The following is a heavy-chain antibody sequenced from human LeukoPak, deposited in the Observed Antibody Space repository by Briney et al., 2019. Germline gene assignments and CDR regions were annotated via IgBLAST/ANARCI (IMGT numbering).Heavy chain of an antibody. V-gene: IGHV3-43D*03. CDR1: GFTFDDYA. J-gene: IGHJ5*02. CDR3: AKQEIYDFWSGYYSNWFDP. CDR2: ISWDGGST. D-gene: IGHD3-3*01. Sequence: GGSLRLSCAASGFTFDDYAMHWVRQAPGKGLEWVSLISWDGGSTYYADSVKGRFTISRDNSKNSLYLQMNSLRAEDTAVYYCAKQEIYDFWSGYYSNWFDPWGQGTLVTVSS.